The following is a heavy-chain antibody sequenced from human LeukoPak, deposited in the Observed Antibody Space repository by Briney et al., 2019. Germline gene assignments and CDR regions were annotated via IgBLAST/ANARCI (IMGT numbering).Heavy chain of an antibody. Sequence: ASVKVSCKASGYTFTSYYMHWVRQAPGQGLEWMGIINPSGGSTSYAQKFQGRVTMTRDTSTSTVYMELSSLRSEDTAVYYCARDPKVVRGVIIEPYWYFDLWGRGTLVTVSS. J-gene: IGHJ2*01. CDR3: ARDPKVVRGVIIEPYWYFDL. CDR2: INPSGGST. D-gene: IGHD3-10*01. CDR1: GYTFTSYY. V-gene: IGHV1-46*01.